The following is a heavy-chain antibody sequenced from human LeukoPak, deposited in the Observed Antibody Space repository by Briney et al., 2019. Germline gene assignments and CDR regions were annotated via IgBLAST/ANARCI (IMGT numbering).Heavy chain of an antibody. J-gene: IGHJ4*02. CDR1: GFTFSSSA. Sequence: GGSLRLSCAASGFTFSSSAMTWVRQAPGKGLEWVSLISGSGGNTYYADSVKGRFTISRDNSKNTLYLQMNSLRAEDTAVYYCAKEGDYGDYVFDYWGQGTLVTVSS. CDR2: ISGSGGNT. V-gene: IGHV3-23*01. D-gene: IGHD4-17*01. CDR3: AKEGDYGDYVFDY.